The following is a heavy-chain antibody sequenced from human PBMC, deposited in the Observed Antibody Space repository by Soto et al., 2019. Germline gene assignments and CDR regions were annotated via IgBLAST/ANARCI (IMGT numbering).Heavy chain of an antibody. CDR1: GGTFSSYT. CDR3: ARERNWFDS. CDR2: MNPNSGNT. J-gene: IGHJ5*01. V-gene: IGHV1-8*01. Sequence: ASVKVSCKASGGTFSSYTINWVRQATGQGLEWMGWMNPNSGNTVYAQRFQGRVTMTRNTSISTAYMEPSSLRSEDTAVYYCARERNWFDSWGQGTLVTVSS.